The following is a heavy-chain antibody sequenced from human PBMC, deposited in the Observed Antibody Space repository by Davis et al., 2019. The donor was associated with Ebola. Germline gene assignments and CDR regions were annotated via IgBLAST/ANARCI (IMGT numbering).Heavy chain of an antibody. V-gene: IGHV3-30-3*02. J-gene: IGHJ4*02. CDR2: ISYDGSNK. CDR1: GFTFSSYA. CDR3: VKFTMTTSDYFDY. D-gene: IGHD4-17*01. Sequence: GGSLRLSCAASGFTFSSYAMHWVRQAPGKGLEWVAVISYDGSNKYYADSVKGRFTISRDNSKNTLYLQMNSLRAEDTAVYYCVKFTMTTSDYFDYWGQGTLVTVSS.